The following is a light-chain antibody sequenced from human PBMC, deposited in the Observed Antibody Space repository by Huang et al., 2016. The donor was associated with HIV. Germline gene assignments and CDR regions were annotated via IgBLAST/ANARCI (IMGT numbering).Light chain of an antibody. CDR1: QSVHIN. J-gene: IGKJ1*01. Sequence: IVMTQSPDTVSVSPGERAPLSCRASQSVHINLAWYQQKPGQAPRLLIYGASSRATGIPGRFSGSASGTEFTLTITSLQSEDSALYYCQQYNNWPPAFGQGTKVEIK. CDR2: GAS. CDR3: QQYNNWPPA. V-gene: IGKV3-15*01.